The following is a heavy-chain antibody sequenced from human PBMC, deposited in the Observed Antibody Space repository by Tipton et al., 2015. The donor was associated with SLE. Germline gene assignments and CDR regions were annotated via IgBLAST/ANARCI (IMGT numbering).Heavy chain of an antibody. J-gene: IGHJ5*02. CDR3: ARRPLDIVVVVDATQVTGDWFDP. CDR2: IDYTGTT. CDR1: GGSINSRSYS. Sequence: TLSLTCSVSGGSINSRSYSWAWIRQPPGKGLEWIANIDYTGTTSYNPSLTSRVTIAVDTSKNQFSLKLSSATAADTAIYYCARRPLDIVVVVDATQVTGDWFDPWGQGTLVIVSS. V-gene: IGHV4-39*07. D-gene: IGHD2-15*01.